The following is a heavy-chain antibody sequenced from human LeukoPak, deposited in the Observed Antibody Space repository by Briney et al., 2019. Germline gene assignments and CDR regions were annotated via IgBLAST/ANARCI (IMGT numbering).Heavy chain of an antibody. Sequence: PSETLSLTCTVSGRSISSYYWSWIRQPPGKGLEWVGYIYYSGRTNYNPSLKSRVTMSVDTSKNQFSLKLSSVTAADTAVYYCARAVEMATTYYFDYWGQGTLVTVSS. CDR3: ARAVEMATTYYFDY. D-gene: IGHD5-24*01. J-gene: IGHJ4*02. CDR1: GRSISSYY. V-gene: IGHV4-59*01. CDR2: IYYSGRT.